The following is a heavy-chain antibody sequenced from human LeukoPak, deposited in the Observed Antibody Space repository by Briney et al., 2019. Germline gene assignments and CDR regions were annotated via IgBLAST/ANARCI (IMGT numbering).Heavy chain of an antibody. CDR1: GGSISSSSYY. CDR2: IYYSGST. J-gene: IGHJ4*02. Sequence: SETLSLTCTVSGGSISSSSYYWSWIRQPPGKELEWIGYIYYSGSTNYNPSLKSRVTISVDTSKNQFSLKLSSVTAADTAVYYCARGESPDYWGQGTLVTVSS. V-gene: IGHV4-61*01. CDR3: ARGESPDY.